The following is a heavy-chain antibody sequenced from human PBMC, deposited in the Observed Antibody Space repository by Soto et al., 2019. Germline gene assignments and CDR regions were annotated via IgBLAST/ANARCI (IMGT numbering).Heavy chain of an antibody. J-gene: IGHJ4*01. CDR2: MYFSGST. D-gene: IGHD1-26*01. CDR1: DGSISSYY. CDR3: ARGEQYSGRIFDY. Sequence: SETLSLTCTVSDGSISSYYWSWIRQPPGKGLEWIGYMYFSGSTNYNPSLKSRVTMSVDTSKNQFSLKLSSVTAADTAVYYCARGEQYSGRIFDYWGQGTLVTVSS. V-gene: IGHV4-59*01.